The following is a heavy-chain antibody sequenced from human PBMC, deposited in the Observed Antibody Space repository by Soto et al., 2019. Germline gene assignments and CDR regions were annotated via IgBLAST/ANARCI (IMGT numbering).Heavy chain of an antibody. CDR3: AKALGEPLFGDLLPDY. J-gene: IGHJ4*02. Sequence: EVQLLESGGGLVQPGGPLRLSCAASGFTFSTYAMNWVRQTPGKGLDWASSISGSGGSTYYADSVKGRFTISRDNSKNALDLEMNSLSAEDTAVYYGAKALGEPLFGDLLPDYGGQGTLVTVSS. CDR1: GFTFSTYA. V-gene: IGHV3-23*01. CDR2: ISGSGGST. D-gene: IGHD3-10*02.